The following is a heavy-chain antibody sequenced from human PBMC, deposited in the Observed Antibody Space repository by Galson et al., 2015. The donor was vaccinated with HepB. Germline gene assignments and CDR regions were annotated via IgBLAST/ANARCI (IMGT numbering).Heavy chain of an antibody. D-gene: IGHD1-14*01. J-gene: IGHJ4*02. CDR3: ARVTTTWHFAY. CDR1: EYSFTSYA. V-gene: IGHV7-4-1*01. CDR2: IDTHTGNP. Sequence: SVKVSCKASEYSFTSYAVTWVRQAPGQGLEWMGWIDTHTGNPTYARDFTGRFVFSLDTSVSTAYLQISSLQPVDSALYYCARVTTTWHFAYWGQGTLVTVSS.